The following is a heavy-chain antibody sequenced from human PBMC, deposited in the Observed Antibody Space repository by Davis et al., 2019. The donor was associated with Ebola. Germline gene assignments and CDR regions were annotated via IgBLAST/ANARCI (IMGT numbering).Heavy chain of an antibody. D-gene: IGHD3-3*01. J-gene: IGHJ4*02. CDR1: GFTFSSYS. Sequence: GGSLRLSCAASGFTFSSYSMNWVRQAPGKGLEWVASIGGGGVSTYYADSVKGRFSISRDNARNTLYLQMNSLRAEDTAIYYCAKDSRGYYQPIDCWGQGTLVTVSS. CDR2: IGGGGVST. CDR3: AKDSRGYYQPIDC. V-gene: IGHV3-23*01.